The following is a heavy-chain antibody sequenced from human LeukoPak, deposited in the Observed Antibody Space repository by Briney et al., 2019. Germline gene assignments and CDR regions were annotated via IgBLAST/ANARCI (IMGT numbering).Heavy chain of an antibody. V-gene: IGHV4-59*01. CDR2: IYYSGST. Sequence: PSETLSLTCTVSGGSISSYYWSWIRQPPGKGLEWIGYIYYSGSTNYNPSLKSRVTISVDTSKNQFSLKLSSVTAAGTAVYYCARSSGYYDFWSGYFPSDDAFDIWGQGTMVTVSS. CDR1: GGSISSYY. D-gene: IGHD3-3*01. CDR3: ARSSGYYDFWSGYFPSDDAFDI. J-gene: IGHJ3*02.